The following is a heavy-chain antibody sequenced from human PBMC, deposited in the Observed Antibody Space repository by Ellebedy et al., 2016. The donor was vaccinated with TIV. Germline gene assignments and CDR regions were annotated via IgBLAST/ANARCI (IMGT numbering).Heavy chain of an antibody. J-gene: IGHJ5*02. Sequence: ASVKVSXKASGYTFTGYYMHWVRQAPGQGLEWMGWINPNSGGTNYAQKFQGRVTMTRDTSISTAYMELSRLRSDDTAVYYCARVYYDSSGNNWFDPWGQGTLVTVSS. D-gene: IGHD3-22*01. CDR1: GYTFTGYY. CDR3: ARVYYDSSGNNWFDP. CDR2: INPNSGGT. V-gene: IGHV1-2*02.